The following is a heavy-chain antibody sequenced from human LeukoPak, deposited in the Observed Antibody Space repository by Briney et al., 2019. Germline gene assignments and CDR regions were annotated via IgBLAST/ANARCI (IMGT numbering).Heavy chain of an antibody. CDR3: ARGQGATVPQVSKNWFDP. D-gene: IGHD4/OR15-4a*01. J-gene: IGHJ5*02. CDR1: IDSFSNYH. Sequence: SETLSLTCAVYIDSFSNYHWNWIRQTPAKGMEWIGEVNESGGTNISPSLRSRVILSVDTSKNQFSLKLISVTVADTAIYYCARGQGATVPQVSKNWFDPWGQGTRVTVSS. V-gene: IGHV4-34*01. CDR2: VNESGGT.